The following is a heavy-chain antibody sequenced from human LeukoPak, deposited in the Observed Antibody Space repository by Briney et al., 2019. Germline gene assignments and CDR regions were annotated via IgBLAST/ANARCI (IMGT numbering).Heavy chain of an antibody. CDR3: ATGYQYYDYYYMDV. CDR1: GFTFSSYG. J-gene: IGHJ6*03. Sequence: GGSLRLSCAASGFTFSSYGMSWVRQAPGKGLEWVSAISGSGGSTYYADSVKGRFTISRDNSKNTLYLQMNSLRAEDTAVYYCATGYQYYDYYYMDVWGKGTTVTISS. D-gene: IGHD6-25*01. CDR2: ISGSGGST. V-gene: IGHV3-23*01.